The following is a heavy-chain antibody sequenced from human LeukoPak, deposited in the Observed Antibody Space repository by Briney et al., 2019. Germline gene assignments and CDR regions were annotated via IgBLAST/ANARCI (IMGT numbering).Heavy chain of an antibody. CDR2: TYYRSKWYN. D-gene: IGHD4-23*01. CDR3: ARVSHQLHDSNSYAFDI. CDR1: GDSVSSNSAA. Sequence: SQTLSLTCAISGDSVSSNSAAWNWIRQSPSRGLEWLGRTYYRSKWYNDYAVSVKSRITINPDTSKNQFSLQLNSVTPEDTAVYYCARVSHQLHDSNSYAFDIWGQGTMVTVSS. V-gene: IGHV6-1*01. J-gene: IGHJ3*02.